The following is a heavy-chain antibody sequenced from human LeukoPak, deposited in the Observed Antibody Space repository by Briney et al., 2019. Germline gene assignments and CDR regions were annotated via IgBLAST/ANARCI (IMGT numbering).Heavy chain of an antibody. CDR3: AKAEAREILRAVGLEEYLQY. CDR1: GFTFSSYW. Sequence: PGGSLRLSCAASGFTFSSYWMHWVRQAPGKGLVWVSRINSDGSSTSYADSVKGRFTISRDNSKSTVYLQMNSLIPDDTAVYFCAKAEAREILRAVGLEEYLQYWGQGTLVTVSS. CDR2: INSDGSST. V-gene: IGHV3-74*01. D-gene: IGHD3-10*01. J-gene: IGHJ1*01.